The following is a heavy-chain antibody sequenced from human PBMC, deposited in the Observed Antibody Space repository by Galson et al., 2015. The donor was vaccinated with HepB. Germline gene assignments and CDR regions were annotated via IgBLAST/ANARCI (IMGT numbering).Heavy chain of an antibody. Sequence: SLRLSCAASGFTFSSYAMHWVRQAPGKGLEWVAVISYDGSNKYYADSVKGRFTISRDNSKNTLYLQMNSLRAEDTAVYYCARDPNYYDSSGYPHFDYWGQGTLVTVSS. J-gene: IGHJ4*02. D-gene: IGHD3-22*01. CDR2: ISYDGSNK. CDR1: GFTFSSYA. V-gene: IGHV3-30*04. CDR3: ARDPNYYDSSGYPHFDY.